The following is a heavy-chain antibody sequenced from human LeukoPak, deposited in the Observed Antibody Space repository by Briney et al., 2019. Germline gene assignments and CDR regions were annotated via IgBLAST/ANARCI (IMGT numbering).Heavy chain of an antibody. CDR3: ARGVVGATDDY. V-gene: IGHV1-69*02. Sequence: SVKVSCKASGGTFSSYTISWVRQAPGQGLDWMGRIIPILGIANYAQKFQGRVTITADKSTSTAYMELSSLRSEDTAVYYCARGVVGATDDYWGQGTLVTVSS. CDR2: IIPILGIA. CDR1: GGTFSSYT. J-gene: IGHJ4*02. D-gene: IGHD1-26*01.